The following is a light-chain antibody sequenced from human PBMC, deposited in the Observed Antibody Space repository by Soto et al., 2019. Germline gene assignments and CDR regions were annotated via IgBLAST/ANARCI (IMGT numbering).Light chain of an antibody. CDR2: TIS. Sequence: DIQMTQSPSSLSASVGGRVTITFRASQDIGTSLDWFQQKPGTAPKRLIYTISDLQSGVPSRFSGGGSGTEFTLTISSLQPEDSATYYCLQHYAFPFTFGPGTKVDI. V-gene: IGKV1-17*01. CDR1: QDIGTS. J-gene: IGKJ3*01. CDR3: LQHYAFPFT.